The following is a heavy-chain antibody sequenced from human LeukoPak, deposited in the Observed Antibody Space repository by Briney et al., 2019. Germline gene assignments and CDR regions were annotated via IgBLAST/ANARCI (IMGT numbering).Heavy chain of an antibody. CDR3: AGDSSGWPHNDPGYYHYYGIDV. CDR2: IYYSGST. D-gene: IGHD6-19*01. V-gene: IGHV4-59*01. J-gene: IGHJ6*02. Sequence: PSETLSLTCTVSGGSLSSYYWSWIRQPPGKGLEWIGYIYYSGSTNYNPSLKSRVTISVDTSKNRFSLKLSSVTAADTAVSYCAGDSSGWPHNDPGYYHYYGIDVWGQRTTVTVSS. CDR1: GGSLSSYY.